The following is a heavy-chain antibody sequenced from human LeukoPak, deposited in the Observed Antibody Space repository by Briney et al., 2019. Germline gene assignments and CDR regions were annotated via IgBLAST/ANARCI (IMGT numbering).Heavy chain of an antibody. CDR2: ISSSGSTI. Sequence: GGSLRLSCAASGFTFSSYEMNWVRQAPGKGLEWVSYISSSGSTIYYADSMKGRFTISRDNAKNSLYLQMNSLRAEDTAVYYCAISNGYGMDVWGQGTTVTVSS. CDR3: AISNGYGMDV. CDR1: GFTFSSYE. V-gene: IGHV3-48*03. J-gene: IGHJ6*02. D-gene: IGHD2-8*01.